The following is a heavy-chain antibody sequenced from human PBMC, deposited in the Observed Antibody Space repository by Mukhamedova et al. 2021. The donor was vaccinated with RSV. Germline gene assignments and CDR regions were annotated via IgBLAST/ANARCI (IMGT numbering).Heavy chain of an antibody. J-gene: IGHJ5*02. Sequence: VKGRFTISRDNSKNTLYLQMNSLRVEDTAVYYCARDRIYSNDWYRGLGSWGQGTLVTVSS. D-gene: IGHD6-13*01. CDR3: ARDRIYSNDWYRGLGS. V-gene: IGHV3-23*01.